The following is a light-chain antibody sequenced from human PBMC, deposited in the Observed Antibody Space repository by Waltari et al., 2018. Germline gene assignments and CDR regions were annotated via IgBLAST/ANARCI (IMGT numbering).Light chain of an antibody. J-gene: IGKJ4*01. CDR1: QAISGW. V-gene: IGKV1-12*01. Sequence: DIQMTQSPSSVSASAGDRVPITCRASQAISGWLAWYQQKPGRAPKLLIYGASSLHSGVSSRFSGSGSGTDFTLTISSLQPEDFAIYYCQQATSLPLTFGGGTRVEIK. CDR2: GAS. CDR3: QQATSLPLT.